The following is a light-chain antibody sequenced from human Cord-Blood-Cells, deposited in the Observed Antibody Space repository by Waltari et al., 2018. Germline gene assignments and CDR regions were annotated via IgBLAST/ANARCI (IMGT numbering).Light chain of an antibody. V-gene: IGLV2-8*01. Sequence: QSALTQPPSASGSPGQSVTISCTGTSSDVGGYNYVSWYQQHPGKAPKRMMYGVSKRPAGVPDRFSGSKSGNTASLTVSGLQAEDDADYYCSSYAGSNNLVFGGGTKLTVL. J-gene: IGLJ2*01. CDR3: SSYAGSNNLV. CDR1: SSDVGGYNY. CDR2: GVS.